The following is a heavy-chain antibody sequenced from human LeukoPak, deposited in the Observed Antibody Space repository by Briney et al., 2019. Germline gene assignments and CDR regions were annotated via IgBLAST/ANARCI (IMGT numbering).Heavy chain of an antibody. D-gene: IGHD3-10*01. CDR1: GYSISSGYY. J-gene: IGHJ6*03. Sequence: SETLSLTCAVSGYSISSGYYWGWIRQPPGKGLEWIGSICHSGSTYYNPSLKSRVTISVDTSKNHFSLKLSSVTAADTAVYYCARGLGGSGRYYQEEYYYYMDVWGKGTTVTVSS. CDR3: ARGLGGSGRYYQEEYYYYMDV. V-gene: IGHV4-38-2*01. CDR2: ICHSGST.